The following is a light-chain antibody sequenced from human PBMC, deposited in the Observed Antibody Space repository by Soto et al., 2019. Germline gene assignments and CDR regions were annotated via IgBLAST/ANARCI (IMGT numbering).Light chain of an antibody. CDR3: QHSYISLPT. V-gene: IGKV1-39*01. Sequence: DLQMTQSPSSLSASVGDRVTITCRASQNIYSYLNWYQQKPGKAPKLLIYFASSLQSGVPSRFSVSGSGTDFTLTITSLQPEDFATYYCQHSYISLPTFGPGTKVDIK. J-gene: IGKJ3*01. CDR1: QNIYSY. CDR2: FAS.